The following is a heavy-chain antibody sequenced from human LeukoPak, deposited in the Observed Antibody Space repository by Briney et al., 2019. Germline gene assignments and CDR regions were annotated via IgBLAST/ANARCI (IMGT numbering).Heavy chain of an antibody. CDR1: GFTFSDYY. CDR3: ARRGTSGSYLFDY. J-gene: IGHJ4*02. V-gene: IGHV3-11*01. CDR2: ISSSGSTT. Sequence: GGSLRLSCAASGFTFSDYYMSWIRQAPGKGLEWVSYISSSGSTTYYADSVKGRFTISRDNSKNTLYLQMNSLRAEDAAVYYCARRGTSGSYLFDYWGQGTLVTVSS. D-gene: IGHD1-26*01.